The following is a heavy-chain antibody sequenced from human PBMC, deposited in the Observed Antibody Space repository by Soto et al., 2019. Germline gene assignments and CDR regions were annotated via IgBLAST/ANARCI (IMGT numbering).Heavy chain of an antibody. J-gene: IGHJ6*02. V-gene: IGHV4-34*01. CDR1: GGSFSGYY. CDR2: IKHSGST. CDR3: ARGLPQDYYGMDV. Sequence: QVQLQQWGAGLLKPSETLSLTCAVYGGSFSGYYWSWIRQPPGKGLEWIGEIKHSGSTNYNPSLKSRVTISVDTSKNQFSLKLSSLTAADTAVYYCARGLPQDYYGMDVWGQGPTVTVSS. D-gene: IGHD2-15*01.